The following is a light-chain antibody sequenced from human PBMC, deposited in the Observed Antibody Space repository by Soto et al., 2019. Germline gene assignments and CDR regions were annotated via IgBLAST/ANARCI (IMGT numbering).Light chain of an antibody. Sequence: EIVLTQSPGTLSLSPGERATLSCRASQSLSINSLAWYQQKPGQSPRLLVYGASTRDTGLPDRFRGSGSGTDFALTISSLEPEDFAMYYCQQYDGSPLTFGPGTKVDIK. CDR1: QSLSINS. J-gene: IGKJ3*01. CDR2: GAS. V-gene: IGKV3-20*01. CDR3: QQYDGSPLT.